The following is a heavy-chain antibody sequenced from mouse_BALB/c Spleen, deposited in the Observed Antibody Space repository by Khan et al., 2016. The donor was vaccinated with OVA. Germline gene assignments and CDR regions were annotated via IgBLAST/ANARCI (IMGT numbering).Heavy chain of an antibody. CDR3: TRSGYASPFAY. Sequence: QVQLQQSGAELVKPGASVKLSCKTSGYTFSNYYIYWVKQRPGQGLEWIGGINPSNGGANFTEKFKTKATLTVDKSSSTVYMQLTSLTSEDSAVYYCTRSGYASPFAYWGQGTLVTVSA. CDR2: INPSNGGA. D-gene: IGHD6-1*01. J-gene: IGHJ3*01. CDR1: GYTFSNYY. V-gene: IGHV1S81*02.